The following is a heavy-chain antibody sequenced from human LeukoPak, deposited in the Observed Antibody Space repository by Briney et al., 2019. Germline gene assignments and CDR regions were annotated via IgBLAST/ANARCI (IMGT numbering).Heavy chain of an antibody. V-gene: IGHV3-23*01. CDR1: GFTFSSYA. CDR2: ISGSGGST. J-gene: IGHJ4*02. D-gene: IGHD3-10*01. Sequence: GGSLRLSCAASGFTFSSYAMSWVRQAPGKELEWVSAISGSGGSTYYADSVKGRFTISRDNSKNTLYLQMNSLRAEDTAVYYCGVGLYYFDYWGQGTLVTVSS. CDR3: GVGLYYFDY.